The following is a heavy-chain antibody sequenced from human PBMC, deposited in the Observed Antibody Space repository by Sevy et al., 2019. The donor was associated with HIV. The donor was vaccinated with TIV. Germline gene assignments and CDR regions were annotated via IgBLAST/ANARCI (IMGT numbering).Heavy chain of an antibody. D-gene: IGHD6-13*01. CDR1: GFSFSGYA. Sequence: GGSLRLSCAASGFSFSGYAMSWVRQAPGKGLEWVSGVRSRGGSTFYADSVKGRFSISRDNSKNTLYLQMNSLRAEDTAVYYCAKGGAAIGIPYFDYWGQGTLVTVSS. CDR2: VRSRGGST. J-gene: IGHJ4*02. CDR3: AKGGAAIGIPYFDY. V-gene: IGHV3-23*01.